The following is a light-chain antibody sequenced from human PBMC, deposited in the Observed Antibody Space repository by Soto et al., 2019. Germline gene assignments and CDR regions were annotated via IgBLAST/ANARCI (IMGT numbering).Light chain of an antibody. V-gene: IGLV2-8*01. CDR2: EVS. CDR1: SSDVGKYDY. J-gene: IGLJ1*01. Sequence: QSALTQPPSASGSPGQSVTISCTGTSSDVGKYDYVSWFQHHPGKAPKLIIYEVSKRPSGVPDRFSGSKSGSTASLTVSGLQTEDEADYYCSSFTTTSTLYVFGTGTKLTVL. CDR3: SSFTTTSTLYV.